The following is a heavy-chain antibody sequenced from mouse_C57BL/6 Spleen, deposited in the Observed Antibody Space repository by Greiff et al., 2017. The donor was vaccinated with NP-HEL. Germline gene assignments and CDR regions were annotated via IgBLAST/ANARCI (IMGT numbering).Heavy chain of an antibody. J-gene: IGHJ4*01. V-gene: IGHV14-4*01. Sequence: EVMLVESGAELVRPGASVKLSCTASGFNIKDDYMHWVKQRPEQGLELIGWIDPENGDTEYASKFQGQATITADTSSNTAYLQLSSLTSEDTAVYYCTTWGRRLYAMDYWGQGTSVTVSS. CDR1: GFNIKDDY. CDR3: TTWGRRLYAMDY. D-gene: IGHD2-12*01. CDR2: IDPENGDT.